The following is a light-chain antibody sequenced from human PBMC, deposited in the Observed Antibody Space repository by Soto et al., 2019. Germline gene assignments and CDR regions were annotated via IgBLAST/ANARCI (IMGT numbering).Light chain of an antibody. CDR2: GAS. V-gene: IGKV3-20*01. Sequence: EIVLTQSPGTLSLSPGERATLSCRASQSVSSNYLAWYQQKPGQAPRLLIYGASSRATGLPDRFSGSGSGTDFTLTVSRLEPEDFAVYYCQQYGSSSQTFGQGTKLEIK. J-gene: IGKJ2*01. CDR1: QSVSSNY. CDR3: QQYGSSSQT.